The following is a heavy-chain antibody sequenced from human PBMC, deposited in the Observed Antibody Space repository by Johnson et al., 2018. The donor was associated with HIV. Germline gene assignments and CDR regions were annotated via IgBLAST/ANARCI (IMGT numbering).Heavy chain of an antibody. CDR1: QFTFSFYY. D-gene: IGHD4-17*01. J-gene: IGHJ3*02. CDR3: AREDLYGAGPDAFDI. V-gene: IGHV3-66*01. CDR2: IYSGGST. Sequence: VQLVESGGGLAQPAWSPRLSCAASQFTFSFYYMNCVRQAPGKGLEWVSVIYSGGSTYYADSVKGRFTISRDNSKNTLYLQMNSLRAEDTAVYYCAREDLYGAGPDAFDIWGQGTMVTVSS.